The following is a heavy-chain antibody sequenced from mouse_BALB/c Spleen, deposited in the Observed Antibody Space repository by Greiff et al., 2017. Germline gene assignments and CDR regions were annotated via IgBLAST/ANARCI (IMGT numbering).Heavy chain of an antibody. CDR3: ARSLLTGDYFDY. CDR2: ISSGSSTI. D-gene: IGHD4-1*01. CDR1: GFTFSSFG. Sequence: EVKLVESGGGLVQPGGSRKLSCAASGFTFSSFGMHWVRQAPEKGLEWVAYISSGSSTIYYADTVKGRFTISRDNPKNTLFLQMTSLRSEDTAMYYCARSLLTGDYFDYWGQGTTLTVSS. V-gene: IGHV5-17*02. J-gene: IGHJ2*01.